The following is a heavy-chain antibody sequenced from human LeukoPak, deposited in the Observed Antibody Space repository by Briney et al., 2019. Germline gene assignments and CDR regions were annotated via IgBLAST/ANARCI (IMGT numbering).Heavy chain of an antibody. Sequence: GASVKVSCKASGYTFTGYYMHWVRQAPGQGLEWKGWINPNSGGTNYAQKFQGRVTMTRDTSISTAYMELSRLRSDDTAVYYCARTMATIKEWFDPWGQGTLVTVSS. CDR1: GYTFTGYY. CDR3: ARTMATIKEWFDP. J-gene: IGHJ5*02. CDR2: INPNSGGT. D-gene: IGHD5-24*01. V-gene: IGHV1-2*02.